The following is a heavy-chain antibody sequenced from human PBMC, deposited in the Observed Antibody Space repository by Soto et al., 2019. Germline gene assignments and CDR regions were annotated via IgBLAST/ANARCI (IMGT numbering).Heavy chain of an antibody. D-gene: IGHD2-2*02. CDR3: AVRYTDY. J-gene: IGHJ4*02. Sequence: GGSLRLSCAASGFTFSSYWMTWVRQTPGKGLEWVANINEDGSKRYFVGSVRGRFTISRDKAMNSVYLQMNSLRAEDTAVYYCAVRYTDYWGQGTLVTVSS. V-gene: IGHV3-7*01. CDR2: INEDGSKR. CDR1: GFTFSSYW.